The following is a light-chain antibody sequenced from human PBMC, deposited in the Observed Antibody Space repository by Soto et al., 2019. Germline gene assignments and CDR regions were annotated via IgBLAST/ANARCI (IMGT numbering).Light chain of an antibody. CDR1: SSNIGAGYD. J-gene: IGLJ1*01. V-gene: IGLV1-40*01. Sequence: VLTQPPSVSGSPGQRVTISCTGSSSNIGAGYDVHWYQQLPGTAPKLLIHGNTDRPSGVPDRFSGSKSGTSASLAITGLQADDEADYYCQSYDDSLSVHYVFGTGTKVTVL. CDR3: QSYDDSLSVHYV. CDR2: GNT.